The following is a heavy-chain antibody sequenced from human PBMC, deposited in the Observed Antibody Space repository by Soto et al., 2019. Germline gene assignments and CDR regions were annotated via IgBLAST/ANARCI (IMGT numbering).Heavy chain of an antibody. CDR1: GGSISSSSYY. D-gene: IGHD6-6*01. Sequence: KPSETLSLTCTVSGGSISSSSYYWGWIRQPPGKGLEWIGSIYYSGSTYYNPSLKSRVTISVDTSKNQFSLKLSSVTAADTAVYYCARHPHQLVVWFDPWGQGTLVTV. CDR3: ARHPHQLVVWFDP. V-gene: IGHV4-39*01. CDR2: IYYSGST. J-gene: IGHJ5*02.